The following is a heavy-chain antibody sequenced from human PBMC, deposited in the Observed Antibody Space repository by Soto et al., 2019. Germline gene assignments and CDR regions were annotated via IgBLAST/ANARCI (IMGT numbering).Heavy chain of an antibody. Sequence: PGGSLRLSCAASGFTFSSYGMHWVRQAPGKGLEWVAVISYDGSNKYYADSVKGRFTISRDNSKNTLYLQMNSLRAEDTAVYYCAKSGHYDFWSGYYTDYWGQGTLVTVSS. V-gene: IGHV3-30*18. CDR1: GFTFSSYG. CDR2: ISYDGSNK. CDR3: AKSGHYDFWSGYYTDY. J-gene: IGHJ4*02. D-gene: IGHD3-3*01.